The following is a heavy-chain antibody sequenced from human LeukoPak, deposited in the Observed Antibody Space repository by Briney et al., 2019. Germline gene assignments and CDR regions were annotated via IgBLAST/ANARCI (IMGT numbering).Heavy chain of an antibody. CDR1: GFTFSSYN. V-gene: IGHV3-21*01. D-gene: IGHD6-25*01. J-gene: IGHJ3*02. CDR2: ITSGSSHI. Sequence: GGSLRLSCAASGFTFSSYNMNWVRQTPGQGLEWVSSITSGSSHIYYADSVKGRFTISRDNAKSSLYLQMNSLRAEDTAVYYCARDRGTSLCDAFDIWGQGTMVTASS. CDR3: ARDRGTSLCDAFDI.